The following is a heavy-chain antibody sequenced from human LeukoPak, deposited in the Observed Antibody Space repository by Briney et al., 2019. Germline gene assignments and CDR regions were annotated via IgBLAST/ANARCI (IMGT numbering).Heavy chain of an antibody. CDR2: ISSSVSTI. CDR3: ARDGVGYCSSTSCFPGGWFDP. Sequence: GGSLRLSWAASGFTFSSYEINWVRQAPGKGLEWVSYISSSVSTIYYADSVKGRFTISRDNVKNSLYLQMNSLRAEDTAVYYCARDGVGYCSSTSCFPGGWFDPWGQGTLVTVSS. D-gene: IGHD2-2*01. CDR1: GFTFSSYE. V-gene: IGHV3-48*03. J-gene: IGHJ5*02.